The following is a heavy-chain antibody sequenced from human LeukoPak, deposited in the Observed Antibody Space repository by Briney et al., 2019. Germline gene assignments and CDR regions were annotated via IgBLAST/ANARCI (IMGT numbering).Heavy chain of an antibody. J-gene: IGHJ6*03. D-gene: IGHD3-22*01. Sequence: SETLSLTCVVYGGSFSGYYYNWIRQPPGKGLEWIGEISHSGSTNYNPSLRSRVTTSVDTSKNQFSLKLGSVAAADTAVYYCARAYYYDGSGYWGSYYYYYMDVWAKGTTVTVSS. CDR3: ARAYYYDGSGYWGSYYYYYMDV. CDR1: GGSFSGYY. V-gene: IGHV4-34*01. CDR2: ISHSGST.